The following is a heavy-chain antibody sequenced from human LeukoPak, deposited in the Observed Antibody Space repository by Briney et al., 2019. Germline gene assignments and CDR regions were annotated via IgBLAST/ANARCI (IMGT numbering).Heavy chain of an antibody. Sequence: GSSVKVSCKASGGTFSSYAISWVRQAPGQGLEWMGEINPIIDTANYAQRFQGRVTITADESTSTAYMELSSLRSEDTAMYYCATVAYYYVWGSYQGDRWGQRTLVIVSS. V-gene: IGHV1-69*01. CDR3: ATVAYYYVWGSYQGDR. D-gene: IGHD3-16*02. CDR1: GGTFSSYA. J-gene: IGHJ5*02. CDR2: INPIIDTA.